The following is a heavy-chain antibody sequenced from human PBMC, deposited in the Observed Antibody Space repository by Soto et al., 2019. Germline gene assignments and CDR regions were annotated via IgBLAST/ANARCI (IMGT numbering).Heavy chain of an antibody. D-gene: IGHD2-2*01. Sequence: GGSLRLSCAASGFTFSNYAMHWVRQAPGKGLEWVAVISYDGSNKYHADSVKGRFTISRDNSKNTLYLQMNSLRAEDTAVYYCARSGYCSSTSCPSDWFDPWGQGTLVTVSS. CDR2: ISYDGSNK. J-gene: IGHJ5*02. V-gene: IGHV3-30-3*01. CDR3: ARSGYCSSTSCPSDWFDP. CDR1: GFTFSNYA.